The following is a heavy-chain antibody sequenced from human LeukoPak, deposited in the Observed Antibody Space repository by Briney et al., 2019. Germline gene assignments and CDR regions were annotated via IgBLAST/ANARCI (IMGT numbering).Heavy chain of an antibody. CDR1: GFTFSSYA. CDR2: IIPSGGST. J-gene: IGHJ4*02. D-gene: IGHD6-19*01. CDR3: AKGYSSVWYSHFDY. V-gene: IGHV3-23*01. Sequence: GGSLRLSCAASGFTFSSYAMSWVRQTPGKGLQWVSAIIPSGGSTYYADSVKGRFTISRDNSKNTLYLQMNSLRAEDTAVYYWAKGYSSVWYSHFDYWGQGTLVTVSS.